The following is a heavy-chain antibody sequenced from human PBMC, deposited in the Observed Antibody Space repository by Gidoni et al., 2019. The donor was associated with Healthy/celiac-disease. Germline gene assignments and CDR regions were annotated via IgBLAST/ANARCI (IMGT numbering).Heavy chain of an antibody. D-gene: IGHD6-13*01. CDR1: GFTFSIYS. J-gene: IGHJ6*02. CDR3: ARGRPRIAAAGTHYYYGMDV. CDR2: ISSSSSTI. Sequence: EVQLVESGGGLVQPGGSLRLSCAASGFTFSIYSMNWVRQDPGKELEWVSYISSSSSTIYYADSVKGRFTISRDNAKNSLYLQMNSLRDEDTAVYYCARGRPRIAAAGTHYYYGMDVWGQGTTVTVSS. V-gene: IGHV3-48*02.